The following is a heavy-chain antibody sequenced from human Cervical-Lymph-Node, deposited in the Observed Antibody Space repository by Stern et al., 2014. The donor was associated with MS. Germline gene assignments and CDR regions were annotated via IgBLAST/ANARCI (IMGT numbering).Heavy chain of an antibody. Sequence: EVQLVESGGGLVQRGGSLRLSCVGSGFTFSSYAMTWVRQAPGKGLECVSEISGSGGGTYYADSVKGRFTISRDNSKNTLYLQLNSLGADDTAVYYCAKNRVAADSWGQGTLVTVSS. CDR1: GFTFSSYA. D-gene: IGHD6-13*01. J-gene: IGHJ4*02. CDR3: AKNRVAADS. CDR2: ISGSGGGT. V-gene: IGHV3-23*04.